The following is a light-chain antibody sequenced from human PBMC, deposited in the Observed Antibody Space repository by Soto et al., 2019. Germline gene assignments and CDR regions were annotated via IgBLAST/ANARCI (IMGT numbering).Light chain of an antibody. V-gene: IGLV2-11*01. J-gene: IGLJ1*01. CDR3: CSDAGSHV. Sequence: QSALTQPRSVSGSPGQSVTISCTGSSSDFGGYNYVSWYQQHPGRAPQLMIYAVSERPSGVPDRFAGSNSGNTASLTISGLQAEDEADYYCCSDAGSHVFGTGTKVTVL. CDR2: AVS. CDR1: SSDFGGYNY.